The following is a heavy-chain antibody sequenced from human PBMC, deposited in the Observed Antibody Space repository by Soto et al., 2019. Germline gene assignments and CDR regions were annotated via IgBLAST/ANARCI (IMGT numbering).Heavy chain of an antibody. Sequence: KPXGTLSLTFTVSGGSVSSYYWSWIRQPAGKGLEWIGRFYTSGNTNYNPSLKSRVTMSLDTSKNQFSLKLSSVTAADTAVYFCASDSTGWFDPWGQGTLVTVSS. CDR1: GGSVSSYY. J-gene: IGHJ5*02. V-gene: IGHV4-4*07. CDR2: FYTSGNT. D-gene: IGHD7-27*01. CDR3: ASDSTGWFDP.